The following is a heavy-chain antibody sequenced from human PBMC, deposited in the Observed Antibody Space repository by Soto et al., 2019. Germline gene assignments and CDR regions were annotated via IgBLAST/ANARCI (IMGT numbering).Heavy chain of an antibody. D-gene: IGHD6-13*01. CDR1: GFTFSSYS. CDR3: AVSSSWYPGWFDP. J-gene: IGHJ5*02. V-gene: IGHV3-21*01. Sequence: GGSLRLSCAASGFTFSSYSMNWVRQAPGKGLEWVSSISSSSSYIYYADSVKGRFTISRDNAKNSLYLQMNSLRAEDTAVYYCAVSSSWYPGWFDPWGQGTLVTV. CDR2: ISSSSSYI.